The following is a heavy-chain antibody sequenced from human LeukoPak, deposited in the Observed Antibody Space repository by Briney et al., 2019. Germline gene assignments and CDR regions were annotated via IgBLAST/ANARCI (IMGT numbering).Heavy chain of an antibody. Sequence: ASVKVSCKASGYTFTGYYMHWVRQAPGQGPEWMGRINPNSGGTNYAQKFQGRVTMTRDTSISTAYMELSRLRSDDTAVYYCARELLRRYWFDPWGQGTLVTVSS. V-gene: IGHV1-2*06. D-gene: IGHD3-10*01. CDR3: ARELLRRYWFDP. J-gene: IGHJ5*02. CDR2: INPNSGGT. CDR1: GYTFTGYY.